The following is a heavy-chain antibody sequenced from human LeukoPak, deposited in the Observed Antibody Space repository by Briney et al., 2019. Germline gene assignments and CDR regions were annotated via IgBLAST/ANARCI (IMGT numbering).Heavy chain of an antibody. CDR2: ISGTGSVI. Sequence: PGGSLRLSCAASGFTFSTYFMGWVRQAPGKGLEWVSHISGTGSVISDADSVKGRFTISRDNAKNSLFLQMNSLRGEDTALYYCARERTTMITFGRVTYYMDVWGKGTTVTVSS. CDR1: GFTFSTYF. J-gene: IGHJ6*04. CDR3: ARERTTMITFGRVTYYMDV. V-gene: IGHV3-11*04. D-gene: IGHD3-16*01.